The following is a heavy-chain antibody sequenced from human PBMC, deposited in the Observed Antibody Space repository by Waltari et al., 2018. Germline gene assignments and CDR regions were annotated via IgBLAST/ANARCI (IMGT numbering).Heavy chain of an antibody. D-gene: IGHD2-8*01. J-gene: IGHJ6*03. CDR3: AKSHCTNGVCYETNYYYYYMDV. V-gene: IGHV3-23*04. CDR2: ISGSGGST. Sequence: EVQLVESGGGLVQPGGSLRLSCAASGFTFSSYAMSWVRQAPGKGLEWVSAISGSGGSTYYADSVKGRFTISRDNSKNTLYLQMNSLRAEDTAVYYCAKSHCTNGVCYETNYYYYYMDVWGKGTTVTVSS. CDR1: GFTFSSYA.